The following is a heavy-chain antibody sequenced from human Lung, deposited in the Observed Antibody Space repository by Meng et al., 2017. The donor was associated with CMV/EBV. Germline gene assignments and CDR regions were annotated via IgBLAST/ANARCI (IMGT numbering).Heavy chain of an antibody. Sequence: GGSXRLXCTASGFYFSDYGMHWVRQAPGKGLEWLTFTHYDESDKYYTDSVKGRFTISRDNSKKTLYLQMNSLSAEDTAVYYCARSYNGKYYPPYYYYYYGMDVWXQETXVTVAS. D-gene: IGHD1-26*01. CDR2: THYDESDK. V-gene: IGHV3-30*02. CDR3: ARSYNGKYYPPYYYYYYGMDV. J-gene: IGHJ6*02. CDR1: GFYFSDYG.